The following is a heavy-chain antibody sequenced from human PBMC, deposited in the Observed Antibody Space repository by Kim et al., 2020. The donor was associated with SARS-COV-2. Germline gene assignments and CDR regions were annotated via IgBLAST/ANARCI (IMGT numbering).Heavy chain of an antibody. Sequence: GGSLRLSCAASGFTVSSNYMSWVRQAPGKGLEWVSVIYSGGSTYYADSVKGRFTISRDNSKNTLYLQMNSLRAEDTAVYYCARSGYGGNSDLGYWGQGTLVTVSS. V-gene: IGHV3-53*01. J-gene: IGHJ4*02. CDR2: IYSGGST. CDR3: ARSGYGGNSDLGY. CDR1: GFTVSSNY. D-gene: IGHD4-17*01.